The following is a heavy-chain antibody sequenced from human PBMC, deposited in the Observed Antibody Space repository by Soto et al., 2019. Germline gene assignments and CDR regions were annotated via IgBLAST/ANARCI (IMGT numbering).Heavy chain of an antibody. D-gene: IGHD1-7*01. Sequence: EVQLVESGGGLVQPGGSLRLSCAASGFTFSTYWMHWVRQPQGKGLVWVSRINNDGSNTAYADSVRGRFTISRDNAQSTLYLQMSSLRAEDTAVYYCARDPLIGTTDYGLDVWGQGTAVSVSS. CDR1: GFTFSTYW. CDR2: INNDGSNT. J-gene: IGHJ6*01. V-gene: IGHV3-74*01. CDR3: ARDPLIGTTDYGLDV.